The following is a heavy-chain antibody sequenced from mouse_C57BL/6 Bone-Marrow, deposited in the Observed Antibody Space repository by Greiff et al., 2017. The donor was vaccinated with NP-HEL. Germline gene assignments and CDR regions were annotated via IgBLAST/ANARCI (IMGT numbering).Heavy chain of an antibody. CDR1: GYTFTSYG. CDR3: ARKPSLRHCGYFDV. V-gene: IGHV1-81*01. CDR2: IYPSSGNT. Sequence: VQLQQSGAELARPGASVKLSCKASGYTFTSYGISWVKQRTGQGLEWIGEIYPSSGNTYYNEKFKGKATLTADKSSSTAYMELRSLTSDDSAVYFCARKPSLRHCGYFDVWGTGTTVTVSS. D-gene: IGHD1-1*01. J-gene: IGHJ1*03.